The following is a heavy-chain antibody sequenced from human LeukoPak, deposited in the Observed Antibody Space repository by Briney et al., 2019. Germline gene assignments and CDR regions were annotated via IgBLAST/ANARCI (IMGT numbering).Heavy chain of an antibody. CDR2: VYHTGNT. Sequence: SQTLSLTCAVSGGSISSGGYSWSWIRQPPGKGLEWIGYVYHTGNTDYNPSLRSRVTISLDTSKSHFTLSLSSATAADTAVYFCARHPFSNPFDFWGRGTLVTVSS. CDR1: GGSISSGGYS. CDR3: ARHPFSNPFDF. V-gene: IGHV4-30-4*07. J-gene: IGHJ4*02. D-gene: IGHD2/OR15-2a*01.